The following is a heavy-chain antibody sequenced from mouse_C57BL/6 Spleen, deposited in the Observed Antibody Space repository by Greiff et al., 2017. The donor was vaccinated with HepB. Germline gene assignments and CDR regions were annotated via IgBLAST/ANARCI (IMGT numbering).Heavy chain of an antibody. J-gene: IGHJ2*01. D-gene: IGHD1-1*01. V-gene: IGHV1-15*01. Sequence: VKLVESGAELVRPGASVTLSCKASGYTFTDYEMHWVKQTPVHGLEWIGAIDPETGGTAYNQKFKGKAILTADKSSSTAYMELRSLTSEDSAVYYCTRSFTTVYYFDYWGQGTTLTVSS. CDR3: TRSFTTVYYFDY. CDR2: IDPETGGT. CDR1: GYTFTDYE.